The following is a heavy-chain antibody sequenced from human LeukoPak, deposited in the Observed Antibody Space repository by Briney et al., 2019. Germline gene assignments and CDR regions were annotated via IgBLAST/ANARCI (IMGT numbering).Heavy chain of an antibody. CDR1: GYTFTSYY. Sequence: SCKASGYTFTSYYIHWVRQAPGKGLEWVAVTSSDLNVKLYADSVKGRFTISRDNSRSTLYLQTNSLRPEDTAIYYCAREGYYGSGSPPSLYFDYWGQGTLVTVSS. CDR2: TSSDLNVK. J-gene: IGHJ4*02. CDR3: AREGYYGSGSPPSLYFDY. V-gene: IGHV3-30-3*01. D-gene: IGHD3-10*01.